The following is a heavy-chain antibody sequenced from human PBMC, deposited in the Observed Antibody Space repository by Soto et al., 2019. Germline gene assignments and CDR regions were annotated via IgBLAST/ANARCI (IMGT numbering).Heavy chain of an antibody. J-gene: IGHJ5*02. V-gene: IGHV4-4*07. Sequence: PSETLSISCSFSGGTISGYYWTWIRQPAGKGLEWIGRIYSSGNTKYNPSLQSRVTMSLDTSNNQLSLRLTSVTAADTAVYYCARGQRFSDWFDPWGQGTLVTVSS. CDR1: GGTISGYY. CDR2: IYSSGNT. CDR3: ARGQRFSDWFDP. D-gene: IGHD3-3*01.